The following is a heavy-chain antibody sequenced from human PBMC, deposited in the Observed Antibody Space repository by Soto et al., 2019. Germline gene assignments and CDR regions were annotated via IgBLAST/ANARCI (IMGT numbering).Heavy chain of an antibody. V-gene: IGHV3-30*18. J-gene: IGHJ4*02. D-gene: IGHD3-22*01. Sequence: QVQLVESGGGVVQPGRSLRLSCAASGFTFSSYGMHWVRQAPGKGLEWVAVISYDGSNKYYADSVKGRFTISRDNSKNTLYLLMTSLRAEDTAVYYCAKDRTMIVVVNPLDYWGQGTLVTVSS. CDR1: GFTFSSYG. CDR3: AKDRTMIVVVNPLDY. CDR2: ISYDGSNK.